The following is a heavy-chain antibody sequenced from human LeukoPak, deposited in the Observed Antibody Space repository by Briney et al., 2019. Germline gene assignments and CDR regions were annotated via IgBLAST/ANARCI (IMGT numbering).Heavy chain of an antibody. V-gene: IGHV3-7*01. Sequence: RGSLRLSCAASGFTFSSYWMTWVCQAPGKGLEWVANMKQDGSEKYYVDSVKGRFTISRDNSKNSLYLQMNSLRAEDTAVYYCARDRCHGDCYYFDSWGQGTLVTVSS. J-gene: IGHJ4*02. CDR1: GFTFSSYW. CDR3: ARDRCHGDCYYFDS. CDR2: MKQDGSEK. D-gene: IGHD2-21*02.